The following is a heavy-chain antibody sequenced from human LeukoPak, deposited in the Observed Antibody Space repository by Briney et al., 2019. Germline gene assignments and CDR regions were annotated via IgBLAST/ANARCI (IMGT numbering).Heavy chain of an antibody. J-gene: IGHJ6*02. D-gene: IGHD3-3*01. CDR3: ARCDFWSGYYTGGMDV. V-gene: IGHV1-8*01. CDR1: GYTFTSDD. Sequence: GASVKVSCKASGYTFTSDDINWVRQATGQGLGWMGWMNPNSGNTGYAQKFQGRVTMTRNTSISTAYMELSSLRSEDTAVYYCARCDFWSGYYTGGMDVWGQGTTVTVSS. CDR2: MNPNSGNT.